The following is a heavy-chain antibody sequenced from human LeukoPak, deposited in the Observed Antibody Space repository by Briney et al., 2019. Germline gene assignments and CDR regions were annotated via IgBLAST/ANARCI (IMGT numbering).Heavy chain of an antibody. V-gene: IGHV4-4*02. CDR1: GGSIFSSNW. CDR3: ARTNILPGYYELAYFDY. D-gene: IGHD3-9*01. Sequence: SETLSLTCAVSGGSIFSSNWWSGVRPPPGKGLEGIGQIFHSGSTSYSPSLKSRVTISGDKSKNQFSLKLTSVTAADTAVYYCARTNILPGYYELAYFDYWGQGTLVTVSS. CDR2: IFHSGST. J-gene: IGHJ4*02.